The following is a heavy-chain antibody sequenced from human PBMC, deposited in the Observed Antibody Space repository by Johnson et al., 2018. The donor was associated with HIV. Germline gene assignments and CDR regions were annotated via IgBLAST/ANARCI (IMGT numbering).Heavy chain of an antibody. J-gene: IGHJ3*02. D-gene: IGHD1-26*01. CDR2: MWYDGSNK. CDR1: GFTFSSYG. CDR3: AKAEGGSRGAFDI. V-gene: IGHV3-30*02. Sequence: QVQLVESGGGVVQPGGSLRLSCAASGFTFSSYGMHWVRQAPGKGLEWVAFMWYDGSNKYYADSVKGRFTISRDNSKNTLYLQMNSLRAEDTAVYYCAKAEGGSRGAFDIWGQGTVVTVSS.